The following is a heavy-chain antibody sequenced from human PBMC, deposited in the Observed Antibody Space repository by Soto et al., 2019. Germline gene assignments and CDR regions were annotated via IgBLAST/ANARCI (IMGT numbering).Heavy chain of an antibody. D-gene: IGHD2-2*02. CDR1: GYSFTSYW. CDR3: ARTLGYCSSTSCYRGAYDMDV. CDR2: IYPGDSDT. J-gene: IGHJ6*03. Sequence: GESLKISCKGSGYSFTSYWIGWVRQMPGKGLEWMGIIYPGDSDTRYSPSFQGQVTISADKSISTAYLQWSSLKASDTAMYYCARTLGYCSSTSCYRGAYDMDVWGKGTTVTVSS. V-gene: IGHV5-51*01.